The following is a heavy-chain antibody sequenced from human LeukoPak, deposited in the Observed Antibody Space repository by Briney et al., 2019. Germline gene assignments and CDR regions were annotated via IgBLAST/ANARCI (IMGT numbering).Heavy chain of an antibody. CDR3: ARGTDSGTSTRGGAFDI. J-gene: IGHJ3*02. Sequence: GGSLRLSCAASAFTFSSYEMNWVRQAPGKGLEWVSYIGSSGSVIYYADSVEGRFTISRDNAKNSLYLQMNSLRVEETAIYYCARGTDSGTSTRGGAFDIWGQGTMVTVSS. V-gene: IGHV3-48*03. CDR1: AFTFSSYE. CDR2: IGSSGSVI. D-gene: IGHD1-26*01.